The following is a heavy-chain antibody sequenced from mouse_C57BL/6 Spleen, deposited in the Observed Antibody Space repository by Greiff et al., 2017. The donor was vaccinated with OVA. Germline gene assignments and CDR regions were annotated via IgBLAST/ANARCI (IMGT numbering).Heavy chain of an antibody. Sequence: QVQLKQPGAELVMPGASVKLSCKASGYTFTSYWMHWVKQRPGQGLEWIGEIDPSDSYTNYNQKFKGKSTLTVDKSSSTAYMQLSSLTSEDSAVYYCARRGEFITTVVEYAMDYWGQGTSVTVSS. CDR1: GYTFTSYW. CDR3: ARRGEFITTVVEYAMDY. CDR2: IDPSDSYT. J-gene: IGHJ4*01. D-gene: IGHD1-1*01. V-gene: IGHV1-69*01.